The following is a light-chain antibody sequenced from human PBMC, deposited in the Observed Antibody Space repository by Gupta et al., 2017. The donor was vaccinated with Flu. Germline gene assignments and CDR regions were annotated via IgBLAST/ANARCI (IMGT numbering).Light chain of an antibody. Sequence: DIVLTQSPGTLSLSPGDRATLSCRASQSVTRRYLAWYQQKPGQAPRLLIYGASSRATGISDRFRGSGAGTAFHINIIRCEPEDFAVYSCPPESSESTMPTSGQGTKLQIK. CDR3: PPESSESTMPT. V-gene: IGKV3-20*01. J-gene: IGKJ2*01. CDR2: GAS. CDR1: QSVTRRY.